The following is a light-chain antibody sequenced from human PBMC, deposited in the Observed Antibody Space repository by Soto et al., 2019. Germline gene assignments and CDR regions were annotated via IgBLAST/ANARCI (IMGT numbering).Light chain of an antibody. J-gene: IGKJ1*01. Sequence: DIQMTRSPSTLSASVGDRVTITCRASQSISSWLAWYQQKPGKAPRVLIYAGYTLPSGVTSRFSASGSGTDFTLAISGLQPADIATYYCQQSYTTPQTVGQGTKVEIK. V-gene: IGKV1-39*01. CDR2: AGY. CDR3: QQSYTTPQT. CDR1: QSISSW.